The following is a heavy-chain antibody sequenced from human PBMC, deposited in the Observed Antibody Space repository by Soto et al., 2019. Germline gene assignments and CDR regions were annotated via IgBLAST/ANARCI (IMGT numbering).Heavy chain of an antibody. CDR3: ARGWDFWSGYYTGGFDY. D-gene: IGHD3-3*01. Sequence: TSETLSLTCSVSDSSLSSSTYYWGWIRQPPGKGLEWIGSIYYSGNSYYNPPPKSRVTISVDTSKNQLSLNLTSVTAADTAVYYCARGWDFWSGYYTGGFDYWGQGTPVTVSS. CDR2: IYYSGNS. CDR1: DSSLSSSTYY. J-gene: IGHJ4*02. V-gene: IGHV4-39*01.